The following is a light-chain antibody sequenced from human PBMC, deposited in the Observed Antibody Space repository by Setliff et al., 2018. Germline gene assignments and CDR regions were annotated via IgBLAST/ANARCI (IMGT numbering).Light chain of an antibody. V-gene: IGLV2-14*03. CDR3: LSYTSETTHAL. Sequence: QSVLTQPAAVSGSPGQSITISCAGTSSDVGGYNYVSWYQQHPGKAPKLMIYEVTKRPSGVSDRFSGSKSGNTAPLTISGLQAEDEADYYCLSYTSETTHALFAGGTK. J-gene: IGLJ2*01. CDR2: EVT. CDR1: SSDVGGYNY.